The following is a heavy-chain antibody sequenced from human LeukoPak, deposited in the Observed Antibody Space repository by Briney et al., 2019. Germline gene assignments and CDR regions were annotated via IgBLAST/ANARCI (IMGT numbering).Heavy chain of an antibody. CDR3: ARHYGP. CDR2: IYDSGST. CDR1: GGSFSGYY. D-gene: IGHD3-16*01. J-gene: IGHJ5*02. Sequence: SETLSLTCAVYGGSFSGYYWSWIRQPPGKGLEWIGSIYDSGSTYYNPSLKSRATISVDTSKNQFSLKLNSVTAADTAVYYCARHYGPWGQGTLVTVSS. V-gene: IGHV4-34*01.